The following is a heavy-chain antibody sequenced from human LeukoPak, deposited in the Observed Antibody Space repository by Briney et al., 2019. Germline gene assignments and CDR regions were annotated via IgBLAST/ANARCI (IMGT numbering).Heavy chain of an antibody. CDR2: IYYSGST. CDR1: GGSISSSSYY. Sequence: SETLSLTCTVSGGSISSSSYYWGWIRQPPGKGLEWIGSIYYSGSTYYNPSLKSRVTISVDTSKNQFSLKLSSVTAADTAVYYCARQSIAARPFGDWGQGTLVTVSS. D-gene: IGHD6-6*01. CDR3: ARQSIAARPFGD. V-gene: IGHV4-39*01. J-gene: IGHJ4*02.